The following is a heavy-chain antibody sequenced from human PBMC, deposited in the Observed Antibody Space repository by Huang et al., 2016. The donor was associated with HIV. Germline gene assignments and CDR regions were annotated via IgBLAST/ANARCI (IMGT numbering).Heavy chain of an antibody. CDR2: ISYDGRNK. Sequence: VQLVESGGGVVQPGRSLRLACAVSGFSFSTYGLHWVRQAPGKGLEWVAVISYDGRNKNDAHSVKGRFTISRDTSENKVYLQMNSLRHEDTAVYYCAKDGADEEWDIDYWGQGTLVTVSS. CDR1: GFSFSTYG. V-gene: IGHV3-30*18. D-gene: IGHD1-26*01. J-gene: IGHJ4*02. CDR3: AKDGADEEWDIDY.